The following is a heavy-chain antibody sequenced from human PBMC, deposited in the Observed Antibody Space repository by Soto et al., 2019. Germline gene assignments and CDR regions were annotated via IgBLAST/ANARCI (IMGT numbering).Heavy chain of an antibody. CDR3: AREQHATFYYYYYGMDV. J-gene: IGHJ6*02. Sequence: SETLSLTCAFYGGSFSGYYWSWIRQPPGKGLEWIGEINHSGSTNYNPSLKSRVTISVDTSKNQFSLKLSSVTAADTAVYYCAREQHATFYYYYYGMDVWGQGTTVTVSS. D-gene: IGHD6-13*01. CDR1: GGSFSGYY. CDR2: INHSGST. V-gene: IGHV4-34*01.